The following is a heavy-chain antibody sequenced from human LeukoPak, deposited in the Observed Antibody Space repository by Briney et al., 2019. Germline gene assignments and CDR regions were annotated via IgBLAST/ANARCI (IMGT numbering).Heavy chain of an antibody. D-gene: IGHD6-19*01. CDR3: ARADIRAIASSGWYGFDY. J-gene: IGHJ4*02. Sequence: GASVKVSCKASGYTSNSYGISWVRQAPGQGLEWMGWISAYNGNTNYAQKVQGRVTMTTDTSASTAYMELRSLRSDDTGVYYCARADIRAIASSGWYGFDYWGQGTLVTVSS. CDR1: GYTSNSYG. CDR2: ISAYNGNT. V-gene: IGHV1-18*01.